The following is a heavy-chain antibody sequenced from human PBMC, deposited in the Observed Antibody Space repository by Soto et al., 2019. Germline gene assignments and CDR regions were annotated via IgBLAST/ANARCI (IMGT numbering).Heavy chain of an antibody. Sequence: EVQLVESGGGLVPPGESLRLSCTASGITFSSYSMNWVRQAPGKGLEWLSYISSSKTTYADSVKGRFTISRDNAKNSVYLQMNSLRDEDTAVYYCVGDQDVHTPMVHGNYWGRGTRVTVSS. D-gene: IGHD5-18*01. CDR3: VGDQDVHTPMVHGNY. CDR2: ISSSKTT. V-gene: IGHV3-48*02. J-gene: IGHJ4*02. CDR1: GITFSSYS.